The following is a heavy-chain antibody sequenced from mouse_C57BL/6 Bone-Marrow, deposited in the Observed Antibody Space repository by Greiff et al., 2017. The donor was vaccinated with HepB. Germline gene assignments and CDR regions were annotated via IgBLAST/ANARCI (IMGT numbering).Heavy chain of an antibody. CDR1: GFTFSNYW. J-gene: IGHJ3*01. CDR3: TGWPGAY. CDR2: IRLKSDNYAT. V-gene: IGHV6-3*01. Sequence: EVMLVESGGGLVQPGGSMKLSCVASGFTFSNYWMNWVRQSPEEGLEWVAQIRLKSDNYATPYAESVKGRFTISREDYKSSVYLQMNNLRAEDTGIYYCTGWPGAYWGQGTLVTVSA.